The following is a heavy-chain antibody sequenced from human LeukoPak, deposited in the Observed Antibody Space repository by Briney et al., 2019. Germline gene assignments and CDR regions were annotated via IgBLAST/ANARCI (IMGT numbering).Heavy chain of an antibody. V-gene: IGHV4-39*01. J-gene: IGHJ4*02. CDR1: GGSISSSSYY. D-gene: IGHD6-19*01. CDR2: IYYSGST. Sequence: KPSETLSLTCTVSGGSISSSSYYWGWIRQPPGKGLEWIGSIYYSGSTYYNPSLKSRVTISVDTSKNQFSLKLSSVTAADTAVYYCAGPVGGTEGAFDYWGQGTLVTVSS. CDR3: AGPVGGTEGAFDY.